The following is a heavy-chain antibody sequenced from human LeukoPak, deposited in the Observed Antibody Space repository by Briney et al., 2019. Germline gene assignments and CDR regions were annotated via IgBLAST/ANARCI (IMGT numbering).Heavy chain of an antibody. CDR3: ARVGSCSSTSCYKGHYYYYYMDV. J-gene: IGHJ6*03. D-gene: IGHD2-2*02. Sequence: PSETLSLTCTVSGGSISSYYWSWIRQPAGKGLEWIGRIYTSGSTNYNPSLKSRVTMSVDTSKNQFSLKLSSVTAADTAVYYCARVGSCSSTSCYKGHYYYYYMDVWGKGTTVTVSS. CDR1: GGSISSYY. V-gene: IGHV4-4*07. CDR2: IYTSGST.